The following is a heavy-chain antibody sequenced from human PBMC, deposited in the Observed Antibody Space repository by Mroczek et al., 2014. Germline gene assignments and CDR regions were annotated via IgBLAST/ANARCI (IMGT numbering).Heavy chain of an antibody. CDR2: INHSGST. CDR1: GGSFSGYY. CDR3: ARGSGYYDSSGYYYVNGPYYYYGMDV. D-gene: IGHD3-22*01. V-gene: IGHV4-34*01. Sequence: QVQLQQWGAGLLKPSETLSLTCAVYGGSFSGYYWSWIRQPPGKGLEWIGEINHSGSTNYNPSLKSRVTISVDTSKNQFSLKLSSVTAADTAVYYCARGSGYYDSSGYYYVNGPYYYYGMDVWGQGTTVTVSS. J-gene: IGHJ6*02.